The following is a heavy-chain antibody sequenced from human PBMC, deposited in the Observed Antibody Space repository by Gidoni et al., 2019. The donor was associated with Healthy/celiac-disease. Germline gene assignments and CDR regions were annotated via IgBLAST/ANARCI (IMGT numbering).Heavy chain of an antibody. Sequence: EVQLVESGGGLVQPGGSLRLSCAASGFTVSSNYMSWVRQAPGKGLEWVSVIYSGGSTYYADSVKGRFTISRDNSKNTLYLQMNSLRAEDTAVYYCAREYPKRYYYYGMDVWGQGTTVTVSS. CDR3: AREYPKRYYYYGMDV. J-gene: IGHJ6*02. CDR1: GFTVSSNY. V-gene: IGHV3-66*02. D-gene: IGHD6-6*01. CDR2: IYSGGST.